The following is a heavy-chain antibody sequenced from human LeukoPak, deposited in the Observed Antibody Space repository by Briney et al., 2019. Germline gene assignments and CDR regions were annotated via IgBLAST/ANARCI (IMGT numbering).Heavy chain of an antibody. V-gene: IGHV4-34*01. J-gene: IGHJ6*03. CDR1: GGSFSGYY. CDR3: ARGDPKTVVQGVLGIKYHYYYMDV. Sequence: PSETLSLTCAVYGGSFSGYYWSWIRQPPGKGLEWIGEVNHSGDTNYNPSLKSRVTISVDPSKNQFSLKLSSVTAADTSVYYCARGDPKTVVQGVLGIKYHYYYMDVWGKGTTVTVSS. CDR2: VNHSGDT. D-gene: IGHD3-10*01.